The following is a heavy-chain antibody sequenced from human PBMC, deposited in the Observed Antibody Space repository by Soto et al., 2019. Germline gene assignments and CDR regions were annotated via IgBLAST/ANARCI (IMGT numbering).Heavy chain of an antibody. CDR1: GFTFSSYW. V-gene: IGHV3-7*05. D-gene: IGHD3-3*01. Sequence: PGGSLRLSCAASGFTFSSYWMSWVRQAPGKGLEWVANIKQDGSEKYYVDSVKGRFTISRDNAKNSLYLQMNSLRAEDTAVYYCARDPVLRFLEWLPHYGMDVWGQGTTVTVSS. CDR3: ARDPVLRFLEWLPHYGMDV. J-gene: IGHJ6*02. CDR2: IKQDGSEK.